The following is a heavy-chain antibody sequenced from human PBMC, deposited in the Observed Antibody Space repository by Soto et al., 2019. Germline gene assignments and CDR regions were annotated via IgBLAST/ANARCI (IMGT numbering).Heavy chain of an antibody. D-gene: IGHD6-13*01. CDR2: IDPSDSYT. J-gene: IGHJ6*02. Sequence: PGESLKIACKGSVYSFTSYWISWVRQMPGKGLEWMGRIDPSDSYTNYSPSFQGHVTISADKSISTAYLQWSSLKASDTAMYYCARHRSVAAAGIYYYYGMDVWGQGTTVTVSS. V-gene: IGHV5-10-1*01. CDR3: ARHRSVAAAGIYYYYGMDV. CDR1: VYSFTSYW.